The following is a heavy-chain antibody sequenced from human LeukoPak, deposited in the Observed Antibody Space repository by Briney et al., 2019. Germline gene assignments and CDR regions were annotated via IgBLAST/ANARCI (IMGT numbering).Heavy chain of an antibody. J-gene: IGHJ3*02. CDR2: IGYTGDST. CDR3: AKSPTVDAAFDI. D-gene: IGHD4-23*01. CDR1: GFTFSSYA. Sequence: GGSLILSCAASGFTFSSYAMNWVRQAPGKGLEWVSGIGYTGDSTFYADSVKGRFTVSRDSSKNTLFLHMNSLRAEDTALYYCAKSPTVDAAFDIWGQGTMVTVSS. V-gene: IGHV3-23*01.